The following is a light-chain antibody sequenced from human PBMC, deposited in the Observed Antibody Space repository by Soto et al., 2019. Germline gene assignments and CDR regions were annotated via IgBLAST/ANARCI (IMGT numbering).Light chain of an antibody. CDR2: DAS. V-gene: IGKV3-11*01. CDR3: QQRSNWPPRYT. Sequence: EIVLTQSPGTLSLSPGERATLSCRASQSVSNNYLAWYQQKPGQAPRLLIYDASNRATGIPARFSGSGSGTDFTLTISSLEPEDFAVYYCQQRSNWPPRYTFGQGTKLEIK. J-gene: IGKJ2*01. CDR1: QSVSNNY.